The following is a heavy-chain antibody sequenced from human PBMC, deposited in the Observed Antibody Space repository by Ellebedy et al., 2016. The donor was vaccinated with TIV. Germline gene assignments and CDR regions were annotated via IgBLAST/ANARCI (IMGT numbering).Heavy chain of an antibody. CDR3: ARDLVRYFDWAPAMDV. CDR1: GFTFSSYE. CDR2: IGSSGVTI. J-gene: IGHJ6*02. Sequence: GESLKISCAASGFTFSSYEMNWVRQAPGKGLEWVSYIGSSGVTIHYADSVRGRFTISRDNAKNSLYLQMNSLRAEDTAVYYCARDLVRYFDWAPAMDVWGQGTTVTVSS. V-gene: IGHV3-48*03. D-gene: IGHD3-9*01.